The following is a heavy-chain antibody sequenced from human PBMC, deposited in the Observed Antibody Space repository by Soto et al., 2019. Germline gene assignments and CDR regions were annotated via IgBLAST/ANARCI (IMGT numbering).Heavy chain of an antibody. Sequence: ASVKVSCKASGYTFTSYGISWVRQAPGQGLEWMGWISAYNGNTNYEQKLQGRVTMTTDTSTSTAYMELRSLRSDDTAVYYCASYNYYDSSGHPNWFDPWGQGTLVTVSS. CDR2: ISAYNGNT. J-gene: IGHJ5*02. D-gene: IGHD3-22*01. V-gene: IGHV1-18*01. CDR1: GYTFTSYG. CDR3: ASYNYYDSSGHPNWFDP.